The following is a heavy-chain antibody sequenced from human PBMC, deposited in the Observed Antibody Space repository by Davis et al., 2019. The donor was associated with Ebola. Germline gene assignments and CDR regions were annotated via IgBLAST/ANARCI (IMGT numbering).Heavy chain of an antibody. CDR2: ISASGTNT. Sequence: GESLKISCAASGFTFSNYAMSWVRQAPGKGLEWVSAISASGTNTHYTDSVKGRFTVSRDISENTLSLQMNSLRVDDTAIYYCAKGGRRWANSGAFDIWGQGTTVTVSS. D-gene: IGHD5-24*01. J-gene: IGHJ3*02. V-gene: IGHV3-23*01. CDR1: GFTFSNYA. CDR3: AKGGRRWANSGAFDI.